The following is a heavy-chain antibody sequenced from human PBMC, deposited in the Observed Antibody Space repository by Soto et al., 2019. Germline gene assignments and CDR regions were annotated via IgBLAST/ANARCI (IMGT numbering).Heavy chain of an antibody. D-gene: IGHD6-13*01. CDR3: AKEYGSTWIDH. V-gene: IGHV3-30*18. CDR1: GFTFSTYG. J-gene: IGHJ4*02. Sequence: GGSLRLSCAASGFTFSTYGMHWVRQAPGKGLEWVAAMSYDGTKQYYVDSVKGRFTISRDNSRNTLFLQVNSLRDEDTAVYYCAKEYGSTWIDHWGQGTLVTVSS. CDR2: MSYDGTKQ.